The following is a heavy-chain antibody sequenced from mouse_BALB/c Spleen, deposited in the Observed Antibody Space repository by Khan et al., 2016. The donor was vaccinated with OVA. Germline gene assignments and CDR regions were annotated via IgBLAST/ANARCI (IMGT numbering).Heavy chain of an antibody. J-gene: IGHJ3*01. V-gene: IGHV14-3*02. CDR1: GFNIKDTY. Sequence: VQLQQSGAELVKPGASVKLSCTASGFNIKDTYMHWVKQRPEQGLEWIGRIDPANGNTKSDPKFQGKATITADTSSNTAYLQLRSLTSEDTAVPDCARDYWDEFTDWGQGTLVTVSA. CDR3: ARDYWDEFTD. D-gene: IGHD4-1*01. CDR2: IDPANGNT.